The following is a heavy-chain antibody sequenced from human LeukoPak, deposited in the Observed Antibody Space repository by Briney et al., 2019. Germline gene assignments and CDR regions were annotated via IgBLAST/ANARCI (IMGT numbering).Heavy chain of an antibody. J-gene: IGHJ3*02. CDR2: ISPGNSTK. V-gene: IGHV3-48*01. CDR3: AKEDSSSWPDAFDI. CDR1: GFTFSSYS. Sequence: PGGSLRLSCAASGFTFSSYSMNWVRQAPGKGLEWVSYISPGNSTKYYADSVKGRFTISRDNAKNSLYLQMNSLRAEDTAVYYCAKEDSSSWPDAFDIWGQGTMVTVSS. D-gene: IGHD6-13*01.